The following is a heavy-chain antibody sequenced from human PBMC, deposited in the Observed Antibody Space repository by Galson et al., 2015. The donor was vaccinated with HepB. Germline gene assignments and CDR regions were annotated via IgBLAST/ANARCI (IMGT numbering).Heavy chain of an antibody. CDR2: ISYDGSNK. CDR3: ARDTVLWNYGWYFDY. CDR1: GFTFSSYA. D-gene: IGHD1-7*01. Sequence: SLRLSCAASGFTFSSYAMHWVRQAPGKGLEWVAVISYDGSNKYYADSVKGRFTISRDNSKNTLYLQMNSLRAEDTAVYYCARDTVLWNYGWYFDYWGQGTLVTVSS. V-gene: IGHV3-30-3*01. J-gene: IGHJ4*02.